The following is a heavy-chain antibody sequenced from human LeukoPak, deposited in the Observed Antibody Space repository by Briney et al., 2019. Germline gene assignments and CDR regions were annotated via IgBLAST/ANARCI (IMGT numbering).Heavy chain of an antibody. CDR1: GESFSGYY. CDR3: ARVKDPGGYYYYYYMDV. Sequence: SETLSLTCAVYGESFSGYYWSWIRQPPGKGLEWIGEINHSGGTKYNPSLKSRVTISVDTSKNQFSLKLSSVTAADTAMYYCARVKDPGGYYYYYYMDVWGKGTTVTVSS. CDR2: INHSGGT. V-gene: IGHV4-34*01. D-gene: IGHD3-16*01. J-gene: IGHJ6*03.